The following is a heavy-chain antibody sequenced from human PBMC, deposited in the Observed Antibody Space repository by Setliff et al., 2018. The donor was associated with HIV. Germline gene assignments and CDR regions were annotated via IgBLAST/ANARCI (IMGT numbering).Heavy chain of an antibody. CDR1: GFIFSSYA. CDR3: AKDRGDAFDI. D-gene: IGHD3-16*01. CDR2: ISGSADST. Sequence: PGGSLRLSCAASGFIFSSYAMNWVRQAPGKGLEWVSAISGSADSTYYAHSVRGRFTISRDNSKNMLYLQMDSLRAEDTAVYYCAKDRGDAFDIWGQGTVVTVS. V-gene: IGHV3-23*01. J-gene: IGHJ3*02.